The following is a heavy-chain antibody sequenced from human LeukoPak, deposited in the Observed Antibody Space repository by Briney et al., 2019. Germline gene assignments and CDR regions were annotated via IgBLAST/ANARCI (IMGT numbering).Heavy chain of an antibody. V-gene: IGHV4-39*01. CDR2: IYYSGST. J-gene: IGHJ3*02. Sequence: SETLSLTCTVSGGSISSSSYYWGWIRQPPGKGLEWIGSIYYSGSTYYNPSLKSRVTISVDTSKNQFSLSLSSVTVADTAVYYCARLPRPCGGDCYSNAFDIWGQGTKVTVS. CDR1: GGSISSSSYY. CDR3: ARLPRPCGGDCYSNAFDI. D-gene: IGHD2-21*02.